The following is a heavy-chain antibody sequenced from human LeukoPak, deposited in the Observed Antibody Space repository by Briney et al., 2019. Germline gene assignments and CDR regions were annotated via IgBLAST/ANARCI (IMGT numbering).Heavy chain of an antibody. J-gene: IGHJ6*03. D-gene: IGHD2-15*01. CDR2: INPDGSQK. CDR3: ARDLRYCSGGSCYDYYYYMDV. V-gene: IGHV3-7*01. Sequence: GGSLTLSCGASGFTFSGNWMSWVRQAPGKGLEWVASINPDGSQKLYVDSAKGRFTISRDNAKNSLYLQMNSLRAEDTAVYYCARDLRYCSGGSCYDYYYYMDVWGKGTTVTVSS. CDR1: GFTFSGNW.